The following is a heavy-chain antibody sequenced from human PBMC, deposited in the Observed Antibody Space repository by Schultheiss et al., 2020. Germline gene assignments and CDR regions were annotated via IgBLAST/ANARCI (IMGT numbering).Heavy chain of an antibody. CDR3: ARAATVTNYFDY. D-gene: IGHD4-17*01. CDR1: GGSISSSSYY. J-gene: IGHJ4*02. Sequence: SQTLSLTCTVSGGSISSSSYYWGWIRQPPGKGLEWIGSIYYSGSTYYNPSLKSRVTISVDKSKNQFSLKLSSVTAADTALYYCARAATVTNYFDYWGQGTLGTVFS. CDR2: IYYSGST. V-gene: IGHV4-39*07.